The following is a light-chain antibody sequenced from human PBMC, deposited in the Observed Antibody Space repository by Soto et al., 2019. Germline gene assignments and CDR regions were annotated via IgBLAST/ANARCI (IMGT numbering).Light chain of an antibody. V-gene: IGKV3D-20*01. Sequence: EIVLPQSPATLSLSPGERATLSCGASQSVSGNYLAWYQQKPGLAPRLLIYDAFSRSTGIPDRFSGSGSGTDFTLIINRLEPEDFAVYYCQQYGGSQITFGQGTRLEIK. CDR1: QSVSGNY. CDR2: DAF. CDR3: QQYGGSQIT. J-gene: IGKJ5*01.